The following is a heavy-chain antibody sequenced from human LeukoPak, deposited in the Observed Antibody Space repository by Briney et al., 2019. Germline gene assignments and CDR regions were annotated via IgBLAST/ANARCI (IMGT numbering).Heavy chain of an antibody. V-gene: IGHV3-30*02. CDR3: AKISGYYPFDY. CDR1: GFTFSTYG. CDR2: IRYDGSHK. J-gene: IGHJ4*02. D-gene: IGHD3-22*01. Sequence: PGGSLRLSCAASGFTFSTYGMHWVRQAPGKGLEWVAFIRYDGSHKYYTDSVRGRFTISRGNSKNTLYLQMNNLRAEDTALYYCAKISGYYPFDYWGQGTLVTVSS.